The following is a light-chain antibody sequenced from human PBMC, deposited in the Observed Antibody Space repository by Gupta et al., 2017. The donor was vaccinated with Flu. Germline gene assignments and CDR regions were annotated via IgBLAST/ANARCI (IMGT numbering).Light chain of an antibody. J-gene: IGKJ2*01. CDR1: QSVRSY. Sequence: EIVLTQSPATLSLSPGERATLSCRASQSVRSYLAWYQQKPGQAPRLLIYDASNRATGIPARFSGSGSGTDFTLTISSLEPEDVAVYYCQQRSNGPPYTFGQGTKLEIK. CDR2: DAS. V-gene: IGKV3-11*01. CDR3: QQRSNGPPYT.